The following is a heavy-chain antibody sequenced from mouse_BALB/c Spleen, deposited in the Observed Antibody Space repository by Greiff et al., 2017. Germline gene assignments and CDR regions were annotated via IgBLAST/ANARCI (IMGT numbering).Heavy chain of an antibody. CDR3: TRGPGAMDY. Sequence: EVKVVESGGGLVKPGGSLKLSCAASGFTFSSYTMSWVRQTPEKRLEWVATISSGGSYTYYPDSVKGRFTISRDNAKNTLYLQMSSLKSEDTAMYYCTRGPGAMDYWGQGTSVTVSS. CDR2: ISSGGSYT. CDR1: GFTFSSYT. J-gene: IGHJ4*01. V-gene: IGHV5-6-4*01.